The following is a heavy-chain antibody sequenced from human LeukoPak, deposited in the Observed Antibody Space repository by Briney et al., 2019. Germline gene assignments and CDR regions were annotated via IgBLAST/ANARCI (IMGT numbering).Heavy chain of an antibody. CDR1: GGSISGSSYY. J-gene: IGHJ5*02. V-gene: IGHV4-39*01. D-gene: IGHD1-26*01. Sequence: SETLSLTCTVSGGSISGSSYYWGWIRQPPGKGLEWIGSIYYSGSTYYNPSLKSRVTISVDTSKNQFSLKLSSVTAADTAVYYCARQEWELDPPAWGQGTLVTVSS. CDR3: ARQEWELDPPA. CDR2: IYYSGST.